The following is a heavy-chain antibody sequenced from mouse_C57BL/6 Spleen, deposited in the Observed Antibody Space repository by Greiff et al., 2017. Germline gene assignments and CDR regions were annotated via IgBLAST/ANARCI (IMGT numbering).Heavy chain of an antibody. CDR1: GFTFSSYA. J-gene: IGHJ4*01. D-gene: IGHD3-3*01. CDR2: ISDGGSYT. V-gene: IGHV5-4*03. Sequence: EVKLVESGGGLVKPGGSLKLSCAASGFTFSSYAMSWVRQTTEKRLEWVATISDGGSYTYYPDTVQGRFTISRDKAKNNLYLQMNHLKSEDTAMYYCARVGGAMDYWGQGTSVTVSS. CDR3: ARVGGAMDY.